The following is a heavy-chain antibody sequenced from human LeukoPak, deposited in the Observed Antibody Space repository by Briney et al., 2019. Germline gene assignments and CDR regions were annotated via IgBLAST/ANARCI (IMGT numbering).Heavy chain of an antibody. Sequence: GGSLRLSCAASGFTFSSYWMSWVRQAPGKGLEWVAVIWYDGSNKYYADSVKGRFTISRDNSKNTLYLQMNSLRAEDTAVYYCAREDSSGYPARHFDYWGQGTLVTVSS. CDR3: AREDSSGYPARHFDY. D-gene: IGHD3-22*01. CDR1: GFTFSSYW. CDR2: IWYDGSNK. J-gene: IGHJ4*02. V-gene: IGHV3-33*08.